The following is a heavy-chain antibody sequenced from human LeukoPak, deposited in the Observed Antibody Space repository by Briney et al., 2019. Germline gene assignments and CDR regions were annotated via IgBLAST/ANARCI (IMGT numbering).Heavy chain of an antibody. CDR3: ARGETGTVDS. D-gene: IGHD1-14*01. CDR1: GFTVSSNY. CDR2: IYSGGST. V-gene: IGHV3-66*02. Sequence: PGGSLRLSCAASGFTVSSNYMSWVRQAPGKGLEWVSVIYSGGSTYYSDYGKGRFTISRDNSKNTLYLQMTSLRAEDTAVYYCARGETGTVDSWGQGTLVTVSS. J-gene: IGHJ4*02.